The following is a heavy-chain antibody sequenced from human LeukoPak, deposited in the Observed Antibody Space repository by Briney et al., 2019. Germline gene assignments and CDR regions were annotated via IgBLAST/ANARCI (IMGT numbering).Heavy chain of an antibody. Sequence: GGSLRLSCAASGLTFSSYAMSWVRQAPGKGLEWVSAISGSGSSTYYADSVKGRFTISRDNSKNTLYLQMNSLRAEDTAVYYCARGDTLPGGLDPWGQGTLVTVSS. CDR3: ARGDTLPGGLDP. V-gene: IGHV3-23*01. J-gene: IGHJ5*02. CDR2: ISGSGSST. CDR1: GLTFSSYA. D-gene: IGHD1-26*01.